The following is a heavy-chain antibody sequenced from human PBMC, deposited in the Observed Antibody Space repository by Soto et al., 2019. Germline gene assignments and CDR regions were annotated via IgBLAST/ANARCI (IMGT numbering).Heavy chain of an antibody. J-gene: IGHJ6*02. V-gene: IGHV3-33*01. CDR3: ARPLVAPVAGPYYYGMDV. CDR1: GFTFNSYG. D-gene: IGHD6-19*01. Sequence: GGSLRLSCTASGFTFNSYGFNWVRQAPGKGLEWVAVIWYDGNTKYYADSVKGRFTISRDNLRSAVYLQMNSLTAEDTAVYYCARPLVAPVAGPYYYGMDVWGQGTTVTVSS. CDR2: IWYDGNTK.